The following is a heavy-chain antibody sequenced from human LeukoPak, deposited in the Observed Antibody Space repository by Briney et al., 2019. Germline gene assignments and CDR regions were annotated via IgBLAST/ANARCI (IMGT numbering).Heavy chain of an antibody. Sequence: PGRSLRLSCAASGFTFSTYGMHWVRQAPGRGLEWVAVISYDGSDKYYADSVKGRFTVSRDNSKNTLYLQMNSLRAEDTAVYYCARDSNVRDHTVTTWDYWGQGTLVTVSS. V-gene: IGHV3-30*03. CDR3: ARDSNVRDHTVTTWDY. J-gene: IGHJ4*02. CDR1: GFTFSTYG. D-gene: IGHD4-17*01. CDR2: ISYDGSDK.